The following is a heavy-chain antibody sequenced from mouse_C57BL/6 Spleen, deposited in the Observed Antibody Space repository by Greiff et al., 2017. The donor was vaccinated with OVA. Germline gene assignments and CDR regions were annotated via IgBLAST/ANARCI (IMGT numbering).Heavy chain of an antibody. J-gene: IGHJ4*01. D-gene: IGHD2-4*01. CDR1: GFSLTSYG. CDR3: AKARMNYDYAMDY. Sequence: QVQLKESGPGLVQPSQSLSITCTVSGFSLTSYGVHWVRQSPGKGLEWLGVIWRGGSTDYNAAFMSRLSITKDNSKSQVFFTMNSLQADDTAVYYGAKARMNYDYAMDYWGQGTSVTVSS. CDR2: IWRGGST. V-gene: IGHV2-5*01.